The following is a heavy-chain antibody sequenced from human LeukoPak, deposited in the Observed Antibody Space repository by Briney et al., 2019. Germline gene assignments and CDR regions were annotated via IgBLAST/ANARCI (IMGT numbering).Heavy chain of an antibody. CDR2: IILILGIA. CDR3: ARGLQQLSKSWFDY. J-gene: IGHJ4*02. D-gene: IGHD3-16*02. Sequence: GASVKVSCKASGVTFSSYAISWVRQAPGQGLEWMGRIILILGIANYAQKFQGRVTITADKSTSTAYRELSSLRSEDTAVYYCARGLQQLSKSWFDYWGQGALVTVSS. V-gene: IGHV1-69*04. CDR1: GVTFSSYA.